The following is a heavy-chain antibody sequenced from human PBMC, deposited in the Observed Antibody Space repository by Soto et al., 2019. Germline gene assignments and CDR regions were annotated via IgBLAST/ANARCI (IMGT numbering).Heavy chain of an antibody. V-gene: IGHV3-23*01. CDR3: ATPYDFWKY. Sequence: EVQLLESGGGLVQPGGSLRLSCAASGFTFSSYAMSWVRQAPGKGLEWVSAISGSGGTTYYADSVKGRFTISRDNSKNSLYLQMNSLRAEDTAVYFCATPYDFWKYWGQGTLVTVSS. CDR1: GFTFSSYA. D-gene: IGHD3-3*01. J-gene: IGHJ4*02. CDR2: ISGSGGTT.